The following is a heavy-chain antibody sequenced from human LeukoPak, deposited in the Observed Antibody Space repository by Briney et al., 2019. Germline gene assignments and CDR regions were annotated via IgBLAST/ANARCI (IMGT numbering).Heavy chain of an antibody. J-gene: IGHJ4*02. D-gene: IGHD3-3*01. V-gene: IGHV4-34*01. Sequence: SETLSLTCTVSGGSISSYYWSWIRQPPGKGLEWIGEINHSGSTNYNPSLKSRVTISVDTSKKQFSLKLNSLTAADTAVYYCARVRTTFGVFADYWGQGALVTVSS. CDR1: GGSISSYY. CDR2: INHSGST. CDR3: ARVRTTFGVFADY.